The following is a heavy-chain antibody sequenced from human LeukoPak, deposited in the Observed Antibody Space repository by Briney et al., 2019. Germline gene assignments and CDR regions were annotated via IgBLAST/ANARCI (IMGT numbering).Heavy chain of an antibody. V-gene: IGHV3-53*01. D-gene: IGHD3-10*01. CDR2: IYSAGDT. CDR3: AKDLWFGEFDI. CDR1: GFTVSSNY. J-gene: IGHJ3*02. Sequence: GGSLRLSCAASGFTVSSNYMSWVRQAPGKGLEWVSVIYSAGDTSYADSVKGRFTISRDNSKNTLYLQMNSLRTEDTAVYYCAKDLWFGEFDIWGQGTMVTVSS.